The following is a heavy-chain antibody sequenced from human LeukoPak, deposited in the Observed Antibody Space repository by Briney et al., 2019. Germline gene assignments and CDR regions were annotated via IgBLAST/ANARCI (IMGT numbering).Heavy chain of an antibody. CDR2: ISSSNSYI. CDR3: ARGRGAAGTGYYFDY. CDR1: GFTFSSYS. V-gene: IGHV3-21*01. D-gene: IGHD6-13*01. J-gene: IGHJ4*02. Sequence: GGSLRLSCAASGFTFSSYSMKGVRHAPGEGREWVSSISSSNSYILYADSVKDRFTISRDNAKNSLYLQMNSLRAEDTAVYYCARGRGAAGTGYYFDYWGQGTLVTVSS.